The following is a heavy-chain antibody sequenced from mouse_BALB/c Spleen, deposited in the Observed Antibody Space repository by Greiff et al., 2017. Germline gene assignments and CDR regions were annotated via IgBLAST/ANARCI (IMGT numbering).Heavy chain of an antibody. CDR3: AREVYYPSDWDFEV. J-gene: IGHJ1*01. CDR1: GFTFSSFG. V-gene: IGHV5-17*02. D-gene: IGHD1-1*01. Sequence: EVMLVESGGGLVQPGGSRKLSCAASGFTFSSFGMHWVRQAPEKGLEWVAYISSGSSTIYYADTVKGRFTISRDNPKNTLFLQMTSLRSEDTAMYYCAREVYYPSDWDFEVWGAGTTGTASS. CDR2: ISSGSSTI.